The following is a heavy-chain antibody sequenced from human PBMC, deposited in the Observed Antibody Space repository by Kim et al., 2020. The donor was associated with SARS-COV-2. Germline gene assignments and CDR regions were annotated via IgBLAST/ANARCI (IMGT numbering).Heavy chain of an antibody. CDR2: ISGSGGDT. J-gene: IGHJ5*02. Sequence: GSLRLSCAASGFTFSNYAMSWVRQAPGKGLEWVSAISGSGGDTYHADSVKGRFTISRDNSKNTLYLQMNSLRAEDTAMYYCTKDVGEYSSSSTSNWFDPWGQGTLVIVSS. CDR1: GFTFSNYA. D-gene: IGHD6-6*01. V-gene: IGHV3-23*01. CDR3: TKDVGEYSSSSTSNWFDP.